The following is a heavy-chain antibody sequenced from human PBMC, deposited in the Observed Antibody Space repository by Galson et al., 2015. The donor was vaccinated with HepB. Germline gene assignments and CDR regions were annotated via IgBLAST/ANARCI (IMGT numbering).Heavy chain of an antibody. J-gene: IGHJ4*02. CDR1: GGTFSSYA. V-gene: IGHV1-69*06. D-gene: IGHD5-18*01. CDR2: IIPIFGTA. Sequence: SVKVSCKASGGTFSSYAISRVRQAPGQGLEWMGGIIPIFGTADYAQKFQDRVTITAAKSTSTAYMELRSLRSEDTAMYYCARDGGDTAVLAPLEYWGQGTLVTVSS. CDR3: ARDGGDTAVLAPLEY.